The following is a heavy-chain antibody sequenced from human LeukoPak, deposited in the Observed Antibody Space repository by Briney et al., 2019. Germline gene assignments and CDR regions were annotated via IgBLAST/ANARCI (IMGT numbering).Heavy chain of an antibody. CDR2: INHSGST. J-gene: IGHJ5*02. CDR1: GGSFSGYY. V-gene: IGHV4-34*01. CDR3: ARRRMYYYGSGSRGAFDP. Sequence: KPSETLSLTCAVYGGSFSGYYWSWIRQPPGKGLEWIGEINHSGSTNYNPSLKSRVTISVDTSKNQFSLKLSSVTAADTAVYYCARRRMYYYGSGSRGAFDPWGQGTLVTVSS. D-gene: IGHD3-10*01.